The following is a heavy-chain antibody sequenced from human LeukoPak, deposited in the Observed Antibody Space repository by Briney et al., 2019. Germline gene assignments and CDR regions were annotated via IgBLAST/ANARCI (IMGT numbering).Heavy chain of an antibody. D-gene: IGHD2-21*02. J-gene: IGHJ4*02. V-gene: IGHV1-2*02. CDR2: INPNSGGT. CDR1: GYTFTGYY. CDR3: ARDSPAYCGGDCYWSYFDY. Sequence: GASVKVPCKASGYTFTGYYMHWVRQAPGQGLEWMGWINPNSGGTNYAQKFQGRVTMTRDTSISTAYMELSRLRSDDTAVYYCARDSPAYCGGDCYWSYFDYWGQGTLVTVSS.